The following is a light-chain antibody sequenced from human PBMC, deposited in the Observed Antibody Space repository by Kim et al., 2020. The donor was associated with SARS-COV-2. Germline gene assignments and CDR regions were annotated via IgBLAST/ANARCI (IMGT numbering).Light chain of an antibody. Sequence: ALGQTVRITCQGDSLRSYYASWYQQTPGQAPVLVIYGKNNRPSGIPDRFSGSSSGNTASLTITGAQAEDEADYYCNSRDSSGNHYVFGTGTKVTVL. J-gene: IGLJ1*01. CDR2: GKN. V-gene: IGLV3-19*01. CDR3: NSRDSSGNHYV. CDR1: SLRSYY.